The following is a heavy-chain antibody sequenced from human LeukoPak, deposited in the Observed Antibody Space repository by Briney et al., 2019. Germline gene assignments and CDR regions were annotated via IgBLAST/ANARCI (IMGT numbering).Heavy chain of an antibody. J-gene: IGHJ6*02. Sequence: IPGGSLRLSCAASGFTFSSYSMNWVRQAPGKGLEWVSSISSSSSYIYYADSVKGRFTISRDNAKNSLYLQMNSLRAEDTAVYYCARDSGELLYDYYYYGMDVWGQGTTVTVSS. CDR2: ISSSSSYI. CDR1: GFTFSSYS. D-gene: IGHD1-26*01. V-gene: IGHV3-21*01. CDR3: ARDSGELLYDYYYYGMDV.